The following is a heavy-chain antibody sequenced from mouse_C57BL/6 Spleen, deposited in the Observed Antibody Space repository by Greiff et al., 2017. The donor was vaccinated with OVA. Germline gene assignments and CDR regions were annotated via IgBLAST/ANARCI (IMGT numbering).Heavy chain of an antibody. D-gene: IGHD2-4*01. CDR2: ISYDGSN. CDR1: GYSITSGYY. V-gene: IGHV3-6*01. CDR3: ARGGLWDYEYYAMDY. Sequence: EVQLVESGPGLVKPSQSLSLTCSVTGYSITSGYYWNWIRQFPGNKLEWMGYISYDGSNNSNPSLKNRISITRDTSKNQFFLKLNSVTTEDTATYYCARGGLWDYEYYAMDYWGQGTSVTVSS. J-gene: IGHJ4*01.